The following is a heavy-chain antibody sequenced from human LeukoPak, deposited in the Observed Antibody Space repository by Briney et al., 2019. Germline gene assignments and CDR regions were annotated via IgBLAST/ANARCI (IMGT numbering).Heavy chain of an antibody. D-gene: IGHD1-26*01. CDR1: GLTFSSYS. CDR3: AREGGSYPSYFDY. V-gene: IGHV3-21*01. Sequence: PGGSLRLSCAASGLTFSSYSMNWVRQAPGKGLEWFSSISSSSSYIYYADSVKGRFTISRDNAKNSLYLQMNSLRAEDTAVYYCAREGGSYPSYFDYWGQGTLVTVSS. J-gene: IGHJ4*02. CDR2: ISSSSSYI.